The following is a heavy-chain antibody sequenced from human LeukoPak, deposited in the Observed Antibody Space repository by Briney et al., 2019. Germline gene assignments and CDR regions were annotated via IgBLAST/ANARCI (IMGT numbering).Heavy chain of an antibody. CDR3: ARAVVTAISFDS. CDR1: GGSFSGYY. J-gene: IGHJ4*02. D-gene: IGHD2-21*02. V-gene: IGHV4-34*01. CDR2: INHSGST. Sequence: PSETLSLTCAVYGGSFSGYYWSWIRQPPGKGLEWIGEINHSGSTNYNPSLKSRVTISVDTSMNQFSLKLSSVTAADTAVYYCARAVVTAISFDSWGQGTLVTVSS.